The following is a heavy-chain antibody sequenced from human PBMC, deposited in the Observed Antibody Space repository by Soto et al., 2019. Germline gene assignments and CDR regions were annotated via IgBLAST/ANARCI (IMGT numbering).Heavy chain of an antibody. CDR1: GFTFSSYS. D-gene: IGHD6-6*01. Sequence: GSLRLSCAASGFTFSSYSMNWVRQAPGKGLEWVSSISSSSSYIYYADSMKGRFTISRDNAKNSLYLQMNSLRAEDTAVYYCARIQLGYGAFDIWGQGTMVTVSS. CDR3: ARIQLGYGAFDI. V-gene: IGHV3-21*01. J-gene: IGHJ3*02. CDR2: ISSSSSYI.